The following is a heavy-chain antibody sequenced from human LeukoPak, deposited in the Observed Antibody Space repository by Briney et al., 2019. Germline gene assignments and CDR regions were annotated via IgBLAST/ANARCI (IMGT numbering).Heavy chain of an antibody. CDR3: VMSVDTAMAVGGFDY. V-gene: IGHV4-34*01. Sequence: SETLSLTCAVYGGSFSGYYWSWIRQPPGKGLEWIGEINHSGSTNYNPSLKSRVTISVDTSKNQFSLKLSSVTAADTAVYYCVMSVDTAMAVGGFDYWGQGTLVTVSS. CDR2: INHSGST. D-gene: IGHD5-18*01. CDR1: GGSFSGYY. J-gene: IGHJ4*02.